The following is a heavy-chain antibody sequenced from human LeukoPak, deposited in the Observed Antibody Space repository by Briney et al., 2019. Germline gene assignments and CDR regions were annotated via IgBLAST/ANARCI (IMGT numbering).Heavy chain of an antibody. D-gene: IGHD6-19*01. CDR2: ISGSGGST. Sequence: GGSLRLSCAASGFTFSSYGMSWVRQAPGKGLEWVSAISGSGGSTYYADSVKGRFTISRDKAKNSVYLQMNSLRAEDTAVYYCARRVQSSGWYTYYFEYWGQGTPVTVSS. CDR3: ARRVQSSGWYTYYFEY. J-gene: IGHJ4*02. CDR1: GFTFSSYG. V-gene: IGHV3-23*01.